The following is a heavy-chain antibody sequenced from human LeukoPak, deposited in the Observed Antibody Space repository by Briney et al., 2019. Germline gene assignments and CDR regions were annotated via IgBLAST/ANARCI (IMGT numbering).Heavy chain of an antibody. CDR1: GFTFAIHA. Sequence: GGSLRLSCAASGFTFAIHAMTWVRQAPGKGLEWVSGISGDGASTHYAESVKGQFTISRDNSQNTLFLQMNCLRAEDTAVYYCAREQLGMQYFDYWGQGTLVTVSS. D-gene: IGHD6-13*01. CDR2: ISGDGAST. CDR3: AREQLGMQYFDY. V-gene: IGHV3-23*01. J-gene: IGHJ4*02.